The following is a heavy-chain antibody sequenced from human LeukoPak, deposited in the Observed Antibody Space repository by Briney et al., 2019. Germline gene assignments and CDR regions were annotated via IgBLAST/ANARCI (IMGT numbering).Heavy chain of an antibody. CDR1: GYTFTSYG. J-gene: IGHJ4*02. V-gene: IGHV1-18*01. CDR2: ISAYNGNT. CDR3: ARGCSSTSCNFDY. D-gene: IGHD2-2*01. Sequence: GASVKVSCKASGYTFTSYGISWVRQAPGQGLEWMGWISAYNGNTNYAQKLQGRVTMTTDTSTNTAYMELRSLRFDDTAMYYCARGCSSTSCNFDYWGQGTLVTVSS.